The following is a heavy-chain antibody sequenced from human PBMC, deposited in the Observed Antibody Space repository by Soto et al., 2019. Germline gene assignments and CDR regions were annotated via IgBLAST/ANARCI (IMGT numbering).Heavy chain of an antibody. CDR2: IIPIFGTA. V-gene: IGHV1-69*01. J-gene: IGHJ4*02. D-gene: IGHD2-2*01. CDR1: GGTFSSYA. Sequence: QVQLVQSGAEVKKPGSSVKVSCKASGGTFSSYAISWVRQSPGQGLEWMGGIIPIFGTANYAQKFQGRVTITADESTSAASMALSSLRSEDTAVYYCARPHQRYCSSTSCYFDYWGQGTLVTVSS. CDR3: ARPHQRYCSSTSCYFDY.